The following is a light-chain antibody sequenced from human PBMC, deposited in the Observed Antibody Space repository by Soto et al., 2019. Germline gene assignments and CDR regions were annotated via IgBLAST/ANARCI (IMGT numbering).Light chain of an antibody. CDR3: AVWDNSLNGRV. Sequence: QSVLTQPPSASGTPGQRVTISCSGSSSNIGRNTVNWYQQFPGTAPKLLMYSNSQRPSGVPDRFSGSRSGTSASLAISGLQSEDEADYYCAVWDNSLNGRVFGGGIKLTVL. CDR2: SNS. V-gene: IGLV1-44*01. CDR1: SSNIGRNT. J-gene: IGLJ3*02.